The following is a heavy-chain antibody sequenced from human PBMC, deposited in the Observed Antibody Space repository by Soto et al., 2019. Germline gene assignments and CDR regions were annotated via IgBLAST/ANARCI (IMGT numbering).Heavy chain of an antibody. D-gene: IGHD6-13*01. CDR2: MNPNSGNT. CDR1: GYTFTSYD. CDR3: ARGGKYSSSWLYYFDY. J-gene: IGHJ4*02. V-gene: IGHV1-8*01. Sequence: ASVKVSCKASGYTFTSYDINWVRQATGQGLEWMGWMNPNSGNTGYAQKFQGRVTMTRNTSISTAYMELSSLRSEDTAVYYCARGGKYSSSWLYYFDYWGQGTLVTVSS.